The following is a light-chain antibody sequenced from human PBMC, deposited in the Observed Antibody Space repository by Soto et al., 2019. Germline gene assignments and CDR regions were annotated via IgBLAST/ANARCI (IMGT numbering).Light chain of an antibody. CDR3: QSADSSGTGV. CDR2: KDS. CDR1: ALPKQY. Sequence: SYELTQPPSVSVPPGQTARITCSGDALPKQYAYWYQQKPGQAPVLVIYKDSERPSGIPERFSGSSSGTTVTLTISGVQAEDEADYYCQSADSSGTGVFGTGTKVTVL. V-gene: IGLV3-25*03. J-gene: IGLJ1*01.